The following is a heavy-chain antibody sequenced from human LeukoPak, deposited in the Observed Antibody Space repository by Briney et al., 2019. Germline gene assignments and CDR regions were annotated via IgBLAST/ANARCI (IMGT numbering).Heavy chain of an antibody. CDR3: ARDLVVVTFMASGPLVY. CDR1: GFTFDDYG. D-gene: IGHD2-21*02. CDR2: INWNGGST. J-gene: IGHJ4*02. Sequence: GGSLRLSCVASGFTFDDYGVTWVRQAPGKGLEWVSGINWNGGSTGYADSVRGRFTISRDNSKNTLYLQMNSLRAEDTAVYYCARDLVVVTFMASGPLVYWGQGTLVTVSS. V-gene: IGHV3-20*04.